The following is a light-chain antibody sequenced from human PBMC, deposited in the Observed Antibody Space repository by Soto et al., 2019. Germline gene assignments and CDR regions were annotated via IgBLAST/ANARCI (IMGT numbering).Light chain of an antibody. CDR1: SGHSSFA. Sequence: QTVVTQSPSASASLGASVKLTCTLSSGHSSFAIAWHQQQPEKGPRYLMKINSDGSHTKGDGIPDRFSGSGSGAERYLTISSLQSEDEAEYYCQTWGTGIVFGGGTKLTVL. CDR2: INSDGSH. V-gene: IGLV4-69*01. J-gene: IGLJ2*01. CDR3: QTWGTGIV.